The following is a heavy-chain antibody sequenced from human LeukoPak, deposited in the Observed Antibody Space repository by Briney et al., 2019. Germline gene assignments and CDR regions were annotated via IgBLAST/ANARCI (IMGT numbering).Heavy chain of an antibody. D-gene: IGHD4-17*01. CDR3: AKGLLATVTRGFDY. V-gene: IGHV3-23*01. Sequence: GGSLRLSCVASGFTFSSYAMNWVRQAPGKGLEWVSTISGSGINTYYSDSVKGRFTISRDNSKNTLYLQMNSLRAEDTAIYYCAKGLLATVTRGFDYWGQGTLVTVSS. CDR2: ISGSGINT. J-gene: IGHJ4*02. CDR1: GFTFSSYA.